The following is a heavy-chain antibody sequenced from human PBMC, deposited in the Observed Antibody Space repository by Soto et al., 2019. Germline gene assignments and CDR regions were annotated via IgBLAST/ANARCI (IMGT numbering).Heavy chain of an antibody. Sequence: PGESLKISCKGSGYSFTGYWIGWVRQMPGKGLEWMGIIYPGDSDTRYSPSFQGQVTISADKSISTAYLQWSSLKASDTAMYYCARIYYDSHYYYYGMDVWGQGTTVTVSS. V-gene: IGHV5-51*01. CDR1: GYSFTGYW. CDR2: IYPGDSDT. D-gene: IGHD3-22*01. CDR3: ARIYYDSHYYYYGMDV. J-gene: IGHJ6*02.